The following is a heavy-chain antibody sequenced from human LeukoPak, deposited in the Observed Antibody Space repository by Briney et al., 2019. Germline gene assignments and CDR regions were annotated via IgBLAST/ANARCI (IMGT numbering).Heavy chain of an antibody. V-gene: IGHV1-8*01. J-gene: IGHJ4*02. CDR1: GFTFTSYD. CDR3: AREGQQLKHFDY. CDR2: MNPNNGNT. Sequence: ASVKVSCKASGFTFTSYDINWVRQAGGQGLEWMGWMNPNNGNTGYAQKFQGRVTTTRDTSTSTVYIELSSLRSEDTAVYYCAREGQQLKHFDYWGQGTLVTVSS. D-gene: IGHD1-1*01.